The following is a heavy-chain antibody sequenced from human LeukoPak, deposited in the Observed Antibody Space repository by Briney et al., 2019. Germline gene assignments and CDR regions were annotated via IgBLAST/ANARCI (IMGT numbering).Heavy chain of an antibody. CDR1: GYTFTSYA. D-gene: IGHD2-15*01. Sequence: ASVKVSCKASGYTFTSYAMNWVRQAPGQGLEWMGIINPSGGSTTYAQKFQGRVTMTRDTSTSTVYMELSSLRSDDTALYFCAREAGIGTWIGYCSGDNCRTRFDYWGQGTPVTVSS. J-gene: IGHJ4*02. CDR2: INPSGGST. V-gene: IGHV1-46*01. CDR3: AREAGIGTWIGYCSGDNCRTRFDY.